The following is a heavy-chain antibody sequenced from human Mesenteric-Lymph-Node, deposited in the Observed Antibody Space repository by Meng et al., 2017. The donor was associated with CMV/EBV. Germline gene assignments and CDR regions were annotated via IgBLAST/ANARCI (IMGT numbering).Heavy chain of an antibody. V-gene: IGHV3-64*02. CDR1: GFTFSSYA. J-gene: IGHJ6*02. Sequence: GESLKISCAASGFTFSSYAMHWVRQAPGKGLEYVSAISSNGGSTYYADSVKGRFTISRDNSKNTLYLQMGSLRAEDMAVYYCARDRRSTIFGMDYGMDVWGQGTTVTVSS. CDR3: ARDRRSTIFGMDYGMDV. CDR2: ISSNGGST. D-gene: IGHD3-3*01.